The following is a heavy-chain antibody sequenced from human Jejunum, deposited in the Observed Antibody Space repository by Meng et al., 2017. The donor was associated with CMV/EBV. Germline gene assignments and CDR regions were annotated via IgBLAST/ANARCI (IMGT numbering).Heavy chain of an antibody. D-gene: IGHD6-6*01. V-gene: IGHV4-61*02. J-gene: IGHJ4*02. CDR2: IYMRGNT. CDR3: ARDAQLVKKGLDS. CDR1: GGSVSSGSYY. Sequence: QVQLQESGPGLVKPSQTLSLTCSVSGGSVSSGSYYWSWVRQPAGKGLEWIGRIYMRGNTNYNPSLKSRVTISVDTSKNQFSLSLTSVTAADTAVYYCARDAQLVKKGLDSWGQGTLVTVSS.